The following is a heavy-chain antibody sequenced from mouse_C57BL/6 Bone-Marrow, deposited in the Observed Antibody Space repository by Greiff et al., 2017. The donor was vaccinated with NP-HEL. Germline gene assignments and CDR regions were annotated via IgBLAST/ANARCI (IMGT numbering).Heavy chain of an antibody. J-gene: IGHJ4*01. CDR1: GFTFSSYA. D-gene: IGHD1-1*01. V-gene: IGHV5-4*03. CDR2: ISDGGSYT. CDR3: ARFIATVGMDY. Sequence: EVKLMESGGGLVKPGGSLKLSCAASGFTFSSYAMSWVRQTPEKRLEWVATISDGGSYTYYPDNVKGRFTFSRDNAKNNLYLHMSHLNSEDTAMYYFARFIATVGMDYWGQGTSVTVSS.